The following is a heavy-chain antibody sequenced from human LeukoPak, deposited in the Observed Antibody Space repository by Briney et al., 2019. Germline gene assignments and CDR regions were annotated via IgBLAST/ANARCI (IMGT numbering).Heavy chain of an antibody. CDR3: ARDGAVADAFDI. CDR2: IYSGGST. CDR1: GFTFSSYA. J-gene: IGHJ3*02. D-gene: IGHD6-19*01. Sequence: GGSLRLSCAASGFTFSSYAMSWVRQAPGKGLEWVSVIYSGGSTYYADSVKGRFTISRDNSKNTPYLQMNSLRAEDTAVYYCARDGAVADAFDIWGQGTMVTVSS. V-gene: IGHV3-53*01.